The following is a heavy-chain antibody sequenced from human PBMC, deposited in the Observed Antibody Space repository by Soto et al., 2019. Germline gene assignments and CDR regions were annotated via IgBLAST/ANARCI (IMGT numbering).Heavy chain of an antibody. D-gene: IGHD2-15*01. Sequence: QVQLVESGGGVVQPGRSLRLSCAASGFTCGRYVIHWLRQAPGKGLEWVAAMSYDGGSQYYTDSVKGRFTISRDNSKNTLYLQMSSLRPEDTATYYCARVLVEVTINSAFDFWGQGTIVTVSS. J-gene: IGHJ3*01. V-gene: IGHV3-30-3*01. CDR2: MSYDGGSQ. CDR1: GFTCGRYV. CDR3: ARVLVEVTINSAFDF.